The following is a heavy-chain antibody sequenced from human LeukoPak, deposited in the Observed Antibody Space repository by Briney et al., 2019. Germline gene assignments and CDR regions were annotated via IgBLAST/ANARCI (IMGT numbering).Heavy chain of an antibody. Sequence: GGSLRLSCAASGFTFSSYSMNWVRQAPGKGLEWVSSISSSSSYIYYADSVKGRFTISRDNAKNSLYLQMNGLRAEDTAVYYCARDRRGSYDAFNIWGQGTMVTVSS. CDR3: ARDRRGSYDAFNI. CDR1: GFTFSSYS. V-gene: IGHV3-21*01. J-gene: IGHJ3*02. CDR2: ISSSSSYI. D-gene: IGHD1-26*01.